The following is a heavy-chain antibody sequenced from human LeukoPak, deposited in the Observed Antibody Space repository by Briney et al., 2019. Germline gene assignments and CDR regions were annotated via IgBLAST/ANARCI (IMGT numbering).Heavy chain of an antibody. CDR3: AXXGYSXSWSRDYYXYGMDV. CDR2: INPSGGST. D-gene: IGHD6-13*01. J-gene: IGHJ6*02. Sequence: ASVKVSCKASGYTFTSYYMHWVRQAPGQGLEWMGIINPSGGSTSYAQKFQGRVTMTRDTSTSTVYMELSSLRSEDAAVYYCAXXGYSXSWSRDYYXYGMDVWGQGTTVTVSS. CDR1: GYTFTSYY. V-gene: IGHV1-46*01.